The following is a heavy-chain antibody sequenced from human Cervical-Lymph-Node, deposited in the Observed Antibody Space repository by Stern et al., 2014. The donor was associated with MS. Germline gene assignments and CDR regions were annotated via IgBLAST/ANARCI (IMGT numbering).Heavy chain of an antibody. CDR2: IYPGDSDT. J-gene: IGHJ4*02. CDR3: ASSYYYDSSGYYYSDY. V-gene: IGHV5-51*01. CDR1: GNSFSSHW. Sequence: QLVQSGAEVKKPGESLRISCKGSGNSFSSHWIGWVRQMPGKGLEWMGIIYPGDSDTRYSPSFQGQVTISADKSISTAYLQWTNLKASDTAIYYCASSYYYDSSGYYYSDYWGQGTLVTVSS. D-gene: IGHD3-22*01.